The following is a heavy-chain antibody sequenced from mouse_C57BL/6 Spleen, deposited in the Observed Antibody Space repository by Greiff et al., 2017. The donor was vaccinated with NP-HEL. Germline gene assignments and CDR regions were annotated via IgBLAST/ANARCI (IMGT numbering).Heavy chain of an antibody. D-gene: IGHD1-3*01. CDR1: GYTFTSYW. Sequence: QVQLQQPGAELVRPGTSVKLSCKASGYTFTSYWLHWGKQRPGQGLEWIGVIEPSDSCTNYNPKFKGKATLTVDTSSSMAFKQLSSVTTADSAVSYCARKWDYWGQGTTLTVSS. CDR2: IEPSDSCT. J-gene: IGHJ2*01. V-gene: IGHV1-59*01. CDR3: ARKWDY.